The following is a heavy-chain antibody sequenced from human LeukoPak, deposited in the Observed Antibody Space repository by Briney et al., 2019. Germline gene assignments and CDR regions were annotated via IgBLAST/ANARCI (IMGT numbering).Heavy chain of an antibody. CDR2: IYYSGST. J-gene: IGHJ4*02. CDR1: GGSISSSSYY. CDR3: ARQGWELVGY. D-gene: IGHD1-26*01. Sequence: SETLSLTCTVSGGSISSSSYYWGWIRQPPGKGLEWIGSIYYSGSTYYNPSLKSRVTISVDTPKNQFSLKLSSVTAADTAVYYCARQGWELVGYWGQGTLVTVSS. V-gene: IGHV4-39*01.